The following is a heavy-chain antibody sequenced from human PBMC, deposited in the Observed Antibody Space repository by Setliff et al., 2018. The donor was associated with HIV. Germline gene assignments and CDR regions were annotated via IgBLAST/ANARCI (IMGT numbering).Heavy chain of an antibody. J-gene: IGHJ6*02. CDR1: GFTFTNYW. Sequence: GGSLRLSCRGSGFTFTNYWIGWVRQMPGQGLQWIGIVCPGDSDSRYSTSFQGQVTISADMTITTAYLQLDSLNASATAMYYCSRRYHYFRSWGAVFDVWGQGTTVTVSS. CDR3: SRRYHYFRSWGAVFDV. D-gene: IGHD3-10*01. V-gene: IGHV5-51*01. CDR2: VCPGDSDS.